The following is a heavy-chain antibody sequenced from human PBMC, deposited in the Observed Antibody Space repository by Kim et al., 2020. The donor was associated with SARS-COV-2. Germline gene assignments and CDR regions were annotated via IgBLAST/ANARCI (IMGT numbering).Heavy chain of an antibody. CDR3: ARPNYGDYFSYYGMDV. V-gene: IGHV3-48*03. J-gene: IGHJ6*02. D-gene: IGHD4-17*01. Sequence: VKGRFTNSRDNAKNSLYLQMNSLRAEDTAVYYCARPNYGDYFSYYGMDVWGQGTTVTVSS.